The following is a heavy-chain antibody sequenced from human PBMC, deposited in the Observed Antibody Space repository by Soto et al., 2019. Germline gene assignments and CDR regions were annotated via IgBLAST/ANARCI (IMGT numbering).Heavy chain of an antibody. CDR2: ITPMFGTA. CDR3: AQTLGSEVAGPGRFDL. CDR1: GGTFSRYA. J-gene: IGHJ2*01. Sequence: QVQLVQSGAEVKKPGSSVKVSCKASGGTFSRYAISWVRQAPGQGLQWMGGITPMFGTANYAQKFQGRVTSTTDESTSTVHMELRRLRSEDTAVYYCAQTLGSEVAGPGRFDLWGRGTLVIVSS. V-gene: IGHV1-69*05. D-gene: IGHD6-19*01.